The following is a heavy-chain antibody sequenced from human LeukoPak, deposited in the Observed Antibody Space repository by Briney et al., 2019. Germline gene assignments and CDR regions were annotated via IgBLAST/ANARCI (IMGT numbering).Heavy chain of an antibody. Sequence: GGSLRLSCAASGFTFSTYAMHWVRQAPGKGLEWVAVLSYDGSTKYYADSLKGRFTISRDNSRNTLYLQMNGLRAEDTAIYYCARHPDAGTVDYWGQGTLVTVSS. J-gene: IGHJ4*02. CDR1: GFTFSTYA. D-gene: IGHD6-13*01. V-gene: IGHV3-30-3*01. CDR2: LSYDGSTK. CDR3: ARHPDAGTVDY.